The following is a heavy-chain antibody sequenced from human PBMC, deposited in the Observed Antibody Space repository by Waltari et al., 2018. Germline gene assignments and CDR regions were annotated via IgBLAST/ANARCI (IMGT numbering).Heavy chain of an antibody. CDR3: ARGSRLGYCSSTSCGFHY. V-gene: IGHV4-34*01. D-gene: IGHD2-2*01. CDR1: GGSFSGYY. CDR2: SNHSGST. Sequence: QVQLQQWGAGLLKPSETLSLTCAVYGGSFSGYYWSWIRQPPGRGLEWIVVSNHSGSTNYNPSLKSRVTISVDTSKNHLSLKLSSVTAADTAVYYCARGSRLGYCSSTSCGFHYWGQGTLVTVSS. J-gene: IGHJ4*02.